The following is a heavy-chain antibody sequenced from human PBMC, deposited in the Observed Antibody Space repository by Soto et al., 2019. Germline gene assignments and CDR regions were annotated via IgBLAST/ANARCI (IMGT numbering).Heavy chain of an antibody. D-gene: IGHD3-3*01. Sequence: GGSLRLSCAASGFTFSSYGMHWVRQAPGKGLEWVAVISYDGSNKYYADSVKGRFTISRDNSKNTLYLQMNSLRAEDTAVYYCANSDYDFWSGSGRHYFDYWGQGTLVTVSS. CDR3: ANSDYDFWSGSGRHYFDY. CDR2: ISYDGSNK. V-gene: IGHV3-30*18. J-gene: IGHJ4*02. CDR1: GFTFSSYG.